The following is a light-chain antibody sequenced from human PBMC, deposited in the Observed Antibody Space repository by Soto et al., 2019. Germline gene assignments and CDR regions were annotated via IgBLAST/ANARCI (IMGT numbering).Light chain of an antibody. CDR3: SSYAGTAYV. V-gene: IGLV2-8*01. CDR2: EVT. CDR1: SSDVGGYNY. J-gene: IGLJ1*01. Sequence: QSVLTQPRSASGSPGQSVTISCTGTSSDVGGYNYVSWYQQHPGKVPKLMIYEVTKRPSGVPDRFSGSKSGNTASLTVSGLQTEDEADYYCSSYAGTAYVFGTGTKVTVL.